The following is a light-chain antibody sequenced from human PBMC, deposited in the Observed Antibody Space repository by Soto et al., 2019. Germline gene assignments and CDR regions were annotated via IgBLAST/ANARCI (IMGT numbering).Light chain of an antibody. J-gene: IGLJ1*01. V-gene: IGLV2-14*01. Sequence: QSVLTQPASVSGSPGQSITISCTGTSSDVGGYNSVSWYQHHPGKAPKLMIYEVSNRPSGVSDRFSDSKSGNTASLTISGLQAEDEADYYCSSYTTNTGLEYVFGTGTKVTVL. CDR3: SSYTTNTGLEYV. CDR1: SSDVGGYNS. CDR2: EVS.